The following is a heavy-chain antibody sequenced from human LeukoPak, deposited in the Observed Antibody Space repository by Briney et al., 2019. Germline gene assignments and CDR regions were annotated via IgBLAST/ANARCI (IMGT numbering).Heavy chain of an antibody. V-gene: IGHV3-21*01. D-gene: IGHD2-15*01. CDR1: GFTFSSYS. CDR3: ARGADGVSSNSRGWFDP. J-gene: IGHJ5*02. CDR2: ISSSSSYI. Sequence: GGSLRLSCAASGFTFSSYSMNWVRQAPGKGLEWVSSISSSSSYIYYADSVKGRFTISRDNAKNSLYLQMNSLRAEDTAAYYCARGADGVSSNSRGWFDPWGQGTLVTVSS.